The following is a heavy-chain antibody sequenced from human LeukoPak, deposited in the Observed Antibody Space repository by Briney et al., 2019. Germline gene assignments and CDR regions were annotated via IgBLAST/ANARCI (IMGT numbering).Heavy chain of an antibody. Sequence: SETLFLTCTVSGGSISSGGYYWSWIRQHPGKGLEWIGYIYYSGSTYYNPSLKSRVTISVDTSKNQFSLKLSSVTAADTAVYYCASIHHSSSWYFDYWGQGTLVTVSS. CDR3: ASIHHSSSWYFDY. J-gene: IGHJ4*02. V-gene: IGHV4-31*03. CDR2: IYYSGST. CDR1: GGSISSGGYY. D-gene: IGHD6-13*01.